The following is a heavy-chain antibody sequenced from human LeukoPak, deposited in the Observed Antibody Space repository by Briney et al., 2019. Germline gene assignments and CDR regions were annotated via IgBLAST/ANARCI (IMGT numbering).Heavy chain of an antibody. CDR3: AKGVEYSSSSGFDY. D-gene: IGHD6-6*01. CDR1: GFTFSSYA. J-gene: IGHJ4*02. CDR2: ISGSGGST. Sequence: GGSLRLSCAASGFTFSSYAMSWVRQAPGKGLEWASVISGSGGSTYYADSVKGRFTISRDNSKNTLYLQMNSLRAEDTAVYYCAKGVEYSSSSGFDYWGQGTLVTVSS. V-gene: IGHV3-23*01.